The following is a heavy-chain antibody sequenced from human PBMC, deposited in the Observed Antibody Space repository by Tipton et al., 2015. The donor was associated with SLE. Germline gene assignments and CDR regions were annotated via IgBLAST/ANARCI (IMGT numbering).Heavy chain of an antibody. CDR2: VYSSGST. J-gene: IGHJ3*02. Sequence: TLSLTCTVSGGSISSGGYYWSWIRQHPGKGLEWIGYVYSSGSTKYNPSLKSRVTISVDTSKNQFSLKLSSVTAADTAVYYCARDRPRLRFKSGAFDIWGQGTMVTVSS. CDR3: ARDRPRLRFKSGAFDI. V-gene: IGHV4-61*08. D-gene: IGHD4-17*01. CDR1: GGSISSGGYY.